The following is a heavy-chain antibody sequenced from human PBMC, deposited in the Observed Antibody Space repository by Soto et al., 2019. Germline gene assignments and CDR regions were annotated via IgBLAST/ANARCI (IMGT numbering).Heavy chain of an antibody. CDR1: GYTFTSYG. J-gene: IGHJ6*03. V-gene: IGHV1-18*01. D-gene: IGHD3-10*01. CDR3: ARDLYGAGSYYQISYYYMDV. Sequence: QVQLVQSGAEVKKPGASVKVSCKDSGYTFTSYGISWVRQAPGQGLEWMGWISAYDGNTNYAHKLQGRVTMTTYTSTSTAYMELRSLRSDDTAVYYCARDLYGAGSYYQISYYYMDVWGKGTTVTVSS. CDR2: ISAYDGNT.